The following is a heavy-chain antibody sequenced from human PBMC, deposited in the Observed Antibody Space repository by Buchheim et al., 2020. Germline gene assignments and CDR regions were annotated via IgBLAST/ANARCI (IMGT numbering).Heavy chain of an antibody. CDR2: AWYDGDSK. D-gene: IGHD2-15*01. V-gene: IGHV3-33*08. Sequence: QVYLVESGGGVVQPGRSLRLSCAASAFAFSSYAMHWVRQAPGKGLKWVSVAWYDGDSKYYSSSVTGRFTISRDNSKNTVFLEMNSLRGEDTAIYFCARCRGPGTPYYYDMDLWGQGTT. CDR3: ARCRGPGTPYYYDMDL. J-gene: IGHJ6*02. CDR1: AFAFSSYA.